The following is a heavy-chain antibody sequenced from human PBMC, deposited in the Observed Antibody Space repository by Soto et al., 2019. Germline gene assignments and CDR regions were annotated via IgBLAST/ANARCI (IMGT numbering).Heavy chain of an antibody. CDR3: AKSAYDPFEAFDI. Sequence: EVQLLESGGGLVQPGGSLRLSCAASGFTFSSFAMSWVRQAPGKGLDWVSSISSTGGSTYYADSVKGRFTISRDNSKNTLYLQMNSLRAEDTAVYYCAKSAYDPFEAFDIWGQGTMVTVSS. CDR1: GFTFSSFA. CDR2: ISSTGGST. V-gene: IGHV3-23*01. J-gene: IGHJ3*02. D-gene: IGHD3-22*01.